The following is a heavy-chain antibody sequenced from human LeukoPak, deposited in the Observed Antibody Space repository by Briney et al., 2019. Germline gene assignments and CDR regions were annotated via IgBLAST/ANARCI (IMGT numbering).Heavy chain of an antibody. D-gene: IGHD3-9*01. J-gene: IGHJ4*02. CDR1: GFTFSSYA. CDR3: AKGMNYDILTGYRDY. V-gene: IGHV3-23*01. CDR2: ISGSGGST. Sequence: GGSLRLSCAASGFTFSSYAMSWVRRAPGKGLEWVSAISGSGGSTYYADSVKGRFTISRDNSKNTLYLQMNSLRAEDTAVYYCAKGMNYDILTGYRDYWGQGTLVTVSS.